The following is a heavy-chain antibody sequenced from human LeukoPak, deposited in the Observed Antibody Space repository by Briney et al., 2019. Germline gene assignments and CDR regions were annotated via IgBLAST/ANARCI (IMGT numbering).Heavy chain of an antibody. CDR3: ARDYGSGLYGMDV. J-gene: IGHJ6*02. V-gene: IGHV4-39*07. CDR1: GGSISSSSYY. CDR2: IYYSGST. Sequence: PSETLSLTCTVSGGSISSSSYYWGWIRQPPGKGPEWIGSIYYSGSTYYNPSLKSRVTISVDTSKNQFSLKLSSVTAADTAVYYCARDYGSGLYGMDVWGQGTTVTVSS. D-gene: IGHD3-10*01.